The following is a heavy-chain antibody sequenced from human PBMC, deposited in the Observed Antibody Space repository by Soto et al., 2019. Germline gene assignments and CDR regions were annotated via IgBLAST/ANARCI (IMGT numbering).Heavy chain of an antibody. CDR3: AKDQYCSGGSCYDPETGGEPPKYYYYYMDV. J-gene: IGHJ6*03. CDR1: GFTFDDYA. CDR2: ISWNSGSI. D-gene: IGHD2-15*01. V-gene: IGHV3-9*01. Sequence: EVQLVESGGGLVQPGRSLRLSCAASGFTFDDYAMHWVRQAPGKGLEWVSGISWNSGSIGYADSVKGRFTISRDNAKKSLYRQMNSRRAEDTALYYCAKDQYCSGGSCYDPETGGEPPKYYYYYMDVWGKGTTVTVSS.